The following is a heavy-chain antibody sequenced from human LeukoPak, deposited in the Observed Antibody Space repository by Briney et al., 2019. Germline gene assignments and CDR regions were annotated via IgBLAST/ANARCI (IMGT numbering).Heavy chain of an antibody. J-gene: IGHJ4*02. Sequence: GGSLRLSCAASGFIFSSYGMHWVRQAPDKGLEWVAFIRYDGSRKYYADSVKGRFTISRDNSKNTLYLQMNSLRAEDTAVYYCARTDMYSSGWFLDYWGQGTLVTVSS. V-gene: IGHV3-30*02. CDR3: ARTDMYSSGWFLDY. CDR2: IRYDGSRK. CDR1: GFIFSSYG. D-gene: IGHD6-19*01.